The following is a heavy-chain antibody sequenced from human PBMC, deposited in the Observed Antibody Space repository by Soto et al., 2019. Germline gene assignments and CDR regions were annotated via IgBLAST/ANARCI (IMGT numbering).Heavy chain of an antibody. CDR2: IYSGGST. CDR1: GFTVSSNY. J-gene: IGHJ5*02. Sequence: GGSLRLSCAASGFTVSSNYMSWVRQAPGKGLEWVSVIYSGGSTYYADSVKGRFTISRDNSKNTLYLQMNSLRAEDTAVYYCAREGDYCDSSGYLGPNNWFDPWGQGTLVTVSS. V-gene: IGHV3-66*01. CDR3: AREGDYCDSSGYLGPNNWFDP. D-gene: IGHD3-22*01.